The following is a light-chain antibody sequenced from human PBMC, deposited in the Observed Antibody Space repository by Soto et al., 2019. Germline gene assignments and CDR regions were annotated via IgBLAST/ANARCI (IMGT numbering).Light chain of an antibody. CDR2: GAS. J-gene: IGKJ1*01. CDR1: QSISSSN. CDR3: QQYGTSPDWARWS. Sequence: EIVLTQSPGTLSLSPGERATLSCRASQSISSSNLAWYQQKPGRAPRLLIYGASSRATGIPDRFSGYGSGTDFTLTISTLEPEDFAVYYCQQYGTSPDWARWSFGQGPKVEV. V-gene: IGKV3-20*01.